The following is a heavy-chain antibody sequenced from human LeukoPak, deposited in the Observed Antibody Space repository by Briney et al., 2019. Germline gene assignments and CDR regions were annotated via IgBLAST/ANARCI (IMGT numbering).Heavy chain of an antibody. V-gene: IGHV4-59*01. CDR1: GGSISTYY. Sequence: PSEILSLTCTVSGGSISTYYWSWIRQPPGKGLEWIGYIYYSGSTDYNPSLKSRVTMSVDTSKNQFSLKLSSVTAADTAVYYCARGDYHDSSGYPLNFDYWGQGTLVTVSS. CDR3: ARGDYHDSSGYPLNFDY. D-gene: IGHD3-22*01. CDR2: IYYSGST. J-gene: IGHJ4*02.